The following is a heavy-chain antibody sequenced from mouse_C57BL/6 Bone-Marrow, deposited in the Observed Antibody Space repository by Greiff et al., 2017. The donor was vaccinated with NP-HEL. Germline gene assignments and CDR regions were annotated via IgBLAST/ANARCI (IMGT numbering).Heavy chain of an antibody. D-gene: IGHD1-1*01. CDR2: IYPRSGNT. V-gene: IGHV1-81*01. J-gene: IGHJ1*03. Sequence: QLQQSGAELARPGASVKLSCKASGYTFTSYGISWVKQRTGQGLEWIGEIYPRSGNTYYNEKFKGKATLTADKSSSTAYMELRSLTSEDSAVYFCARSGYYGRWYFDVWGTGTTVTVSS. CDR1: GYTFTSYG. CDR3: ARSGYYGRWYFDV.